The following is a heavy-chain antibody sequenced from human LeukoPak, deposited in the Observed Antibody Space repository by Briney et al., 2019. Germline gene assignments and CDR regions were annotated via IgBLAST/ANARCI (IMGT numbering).Heavy chain of an antibody. J-gene: IGHJ3*02. CDR1: GFTFSSYS. D-gene: IGHD5-24*01. CDR3: ARGGVEMATRDGVAFDI. CDR2: ISSSSSYI. V-gene: IGHV3-21*01. Sequence: AGGSLRLSCAASGFTFSSYSMNWVRQAPGKGLEWVSSISSSSSYIYYADSVKGRFTISRDNAKNSLYLQMNSLRAEDTAVYYCARGGVEMATRDGVAFDIWGQGTMVTVSS.